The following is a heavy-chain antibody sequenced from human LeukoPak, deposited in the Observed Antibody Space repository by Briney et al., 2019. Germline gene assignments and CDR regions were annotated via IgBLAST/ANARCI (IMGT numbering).Heavy chain of an antibody. Sequence: GGSLRLSCAASGFTFSSYWMHWVRQAPGKGLEWVTVIWFDGSHQHYADSVRGRFTVSRDNSRNTLYLQMNSLRAEDTAVYYCAREKFDSGSHTTPDYWGQGTLVTVSS. J-gene: IGHJ4*02. V-gene: IGHV3-33*08. CDR3: AREKFDSGSHTTPDY. CDR2: IWFDGSHQ. CDR1: GFTFSSYW. D-gene: IGHD1-26*01.